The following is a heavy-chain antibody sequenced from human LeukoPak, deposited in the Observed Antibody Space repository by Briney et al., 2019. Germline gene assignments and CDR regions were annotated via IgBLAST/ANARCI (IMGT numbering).Heavy chain of an antibody. CDR2: IIPIFGTA. D-gene: IGHD1-26*01. Sequence: SVKVSCKASGGTFSSYAISWVRQAPGQGLEWMGGIIPIFGTANYAEKFQGRVTITADESTSTAYMELSSLRSENTAVYYCACRGSYFSSPADYWGQGTLVTVSS. V-gene: IGHV1-69*13. CDR1: GGTFSSYA. J-gene: IGHJ4*02. CDR3: ACRGSYFSSPADY.